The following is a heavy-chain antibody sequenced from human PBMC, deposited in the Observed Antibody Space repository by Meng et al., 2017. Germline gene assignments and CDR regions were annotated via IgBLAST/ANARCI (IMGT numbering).Heavy chain of an antibody. J-gene: IGHJ4*02. Sequence: ASVKVSCKASGYTFTSYGISWVRQAPGQGLEWMGWISAYNGNTNYAQKFQGRVTITTDESTSTAYMELSSLRSEDTAVYYCARAVYYYDSSGNIVYYFDYWGQGTLVTVSS. CDR2: ISAYNGNT. D-gene: IGHD3-22*01. V-gene: IGHV1-18*01. CDR3: ARAVYYYDSSGNIVYYFDY. CDR1: GYTFTSYG.